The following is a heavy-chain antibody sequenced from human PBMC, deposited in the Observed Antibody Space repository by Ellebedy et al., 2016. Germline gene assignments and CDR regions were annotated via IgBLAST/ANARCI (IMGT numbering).Heavy chain of an antibody. Sequence: GGSLRLXXAASGFAFSSYAMSWVRQAPGKGLEWVSAISGSGGSTYYADSVKGRFTISRDNSKNTLYLQMNSLRAEDTAVYYCARDRSTMVRGVEYYFEDWGQGALVTVSS. CDR2: ISGSGGST. J-gene: IGHJ4*02. CDR3: ARDRSTMVRGVEYYFED. D-gene: IGHD3-10*01. V-gene: IGHV3-23*01. CDR1: GFAFSSYA.